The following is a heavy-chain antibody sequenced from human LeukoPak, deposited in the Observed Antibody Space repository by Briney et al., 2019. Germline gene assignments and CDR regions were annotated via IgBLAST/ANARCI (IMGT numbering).Heavy chain of an antibody. Sequence: GGSLRLSCAASGFTFSSYAMSWVRQAPGKGLEWVSAISGSGGSTYYADSVKGRFTISRDNSKNTLYLQMNSLRAEDTAVYHCAKDLLDIVVVIAINDAFDIWGQGTMVTVSS. V-gene: IGHV3-23*01. D-gene: IGHD2-21*01. CDR1: GFTFSSYA. CDR2: ISGSGGST. J-gene: IGHJ3*02. CDR3: AKDLLDIVVVIAINDAFDI.